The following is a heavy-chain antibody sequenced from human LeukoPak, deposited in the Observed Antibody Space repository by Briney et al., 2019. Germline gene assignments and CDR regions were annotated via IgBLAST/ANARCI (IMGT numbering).Heavy chain of an antibody. D-gene: IGHD1-26*01. CDR1: GFTFSDYC. Sequence: GGSLRLSCAASGFTFSDYCMSWIRQAPGKGLEWVSYISCSGSTIYYADSVKGRFTISRDNAKNSLYLQMNSLRAEDTAVYYCARRVARGELLSWGQGTLVTVSS. CDR3: ARRVARGELLS. J-gene: IGHJ5*02. CDR2: ISCSGSTI. V-gene: IGHV3-11*01.